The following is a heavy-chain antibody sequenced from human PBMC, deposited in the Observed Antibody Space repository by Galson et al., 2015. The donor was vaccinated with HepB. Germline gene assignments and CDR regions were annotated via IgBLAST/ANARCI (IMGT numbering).Heavy chain of an antibody. CDR2: IYYSGST. D-gene: IGHD3-9*01. V-gene: IGHV4-59*11. J-gene: IGHJ6*02. CDR3: AREAVYDILTGEGGMDV. CDR1: GGSISSHY. Sequence: ETLSLTCTVSGGSISSHYWSWIRQPPGKGLEWIGYIYYSGSTNYNPSLKSRVTISVDTSKNQFSLKLSSVTAADTAVYYCAREAVYDILTGEGGMDVWGQGTTVTVSS.